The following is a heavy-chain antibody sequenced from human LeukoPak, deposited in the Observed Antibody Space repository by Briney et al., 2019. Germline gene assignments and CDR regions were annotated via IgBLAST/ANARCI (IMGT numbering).Heavy chain of an antibody. CDR1: GGTFSSYA. V-gene: IGHV1-69*04. J-gene: IGHJ6*02. D-gene: IGHD3-9*01. CDR2: IIPILGIA. CDR3: AREGREDYDILTGPLPPSYYYYGMDV. Sequence: SVKVSCKASGGTFSSYAISWVRQAPGQGLEWMGRIIPILGIANYAQKFQGRVTITADKSTSTAYTELSSLRSEDTAVYYCAREGREDYDILTGPLPPSYYYYGMDVWGQGTTVAVSS.